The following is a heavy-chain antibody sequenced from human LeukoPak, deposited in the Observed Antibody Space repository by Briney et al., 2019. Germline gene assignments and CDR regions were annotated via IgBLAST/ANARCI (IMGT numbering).Heavy chain of an antibody. CDR3: AKLGGYCSSTSCYVGKFYYFDY. CDR2: ISGSGGST. D-gene: IGHD2-2*01. Sequence: GGSLRLSCAASGFTFSSYAMSWVRQAPGKGREWGSAISGSGGSTYYADSVKGRFTISRDNSKNTLYLQMNSLRAEDTAVYYCAKLGGYCSSTSCYVGKFYYFDYWGQGTLVSVSS. V-gene: IGHV3-23*01. J-gene: IGHJ4*02. CDR1: GFTFSSYA.